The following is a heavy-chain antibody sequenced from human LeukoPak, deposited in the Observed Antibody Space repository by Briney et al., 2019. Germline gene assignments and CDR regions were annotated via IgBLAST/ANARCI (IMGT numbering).Heavy chain of an antibody. CDR1: GFSLSIYA. D-gene: IGHD6-25*01. CDR3: AKEPTSYSSGWYFHH. Sequence: GGSLRLSCAASGFSLSIYAMHWVRQAPGKGLEWVAVISHDGRTEFYADSVKGRFTISRDNSKNTLDLQMFSLRAEDTAVYYCAKEPTSYSSGWYFHHWGQGTLVTVSS. J-gene: IGHJ1*01. CDR2: ISHDGRTE. V-gene: IGHV3-30*18.